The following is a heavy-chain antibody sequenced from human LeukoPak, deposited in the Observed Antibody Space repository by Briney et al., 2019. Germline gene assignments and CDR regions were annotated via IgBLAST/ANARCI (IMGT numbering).Heavy chain of an antibody. CDR2: IIPIFGTA. CDR1: GGTFSSYA. V-gene: IGHV1-69*01. CDR3: ASEARGSDGSNTDY. J-gene: IGHJ4*02. D-gene: IGHD5-24*01. Sequence: GASVKVSCKASGGTFSSYAISWVGQAPPQGLDGMGGIIPIFGTANYAQKFQGRVTIHAGESTSTAYLELSSLRSRDAAVYYCASEARGSDGSNTDYWGQGTMVTVSS.